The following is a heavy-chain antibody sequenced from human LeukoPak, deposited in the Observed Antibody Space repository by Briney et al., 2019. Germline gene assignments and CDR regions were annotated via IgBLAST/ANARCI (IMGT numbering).Heavy chain of an antibody. CDR2: VDHTGST. Sequence: SETLSLTCSVSDDSITMYYWTWIRQPPGKGLEWIGHVDHTGSTTFNPSLNGRVCISRKETKNLSSLRLRSVTAADTAVYFCARGRVSSSTWYSTYYYYFYMDVWGKGTTVTVSS. CDR1: DDSITMYY. V-gene: IGHV4-59*01. D-gene: IGHD1-1*01. CDR3: ARGRVSSSTWYSTYYYYFYMDV. J-gene: IGHJ6*03.